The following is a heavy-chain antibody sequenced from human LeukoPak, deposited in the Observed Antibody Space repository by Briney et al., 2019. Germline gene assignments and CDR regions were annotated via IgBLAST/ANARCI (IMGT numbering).Heavy chain of an antibody. D-gene: IGHD3-22*01. V-gene: IGHV3-23*01. Sequence: SGGSLRLSCAASGFSFSSYAMNWVRLAPGKGLEWVSGISPSGSSTNYADSVQGRFTVSRDNSKDMLYLQMNSLRAEDTAMYYCAKDWNYDSRGLNYFDYWGQGALVTVSS. CDR3: AKDWNYDSRGLNYFDY. CDR1: GFSFSSYA. J-gene: IGHJ4*02. CDR2: ISPSGSST.